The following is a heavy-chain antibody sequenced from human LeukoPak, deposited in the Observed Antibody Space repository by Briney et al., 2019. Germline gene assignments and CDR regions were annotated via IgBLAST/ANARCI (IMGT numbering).Heavy chain of an antibody. Sequence: SETLSLTCSVSGGSISNYYWSWIRQPPEKALEWIGYIYNSGSTNYNPSLKSRLTISVDTSKNQFSLKLNSVTAADTAVYYCARHGGGYSFDYWGQGTLVTVSS. CDR1: GGSISNYY. J-gene: IGHJ4*02. CDR3: ARHGGGYSFDY. CDR2: IYNSGST. D-gene: IGHD5-24*01. V-gene: IGHV4-59*08.